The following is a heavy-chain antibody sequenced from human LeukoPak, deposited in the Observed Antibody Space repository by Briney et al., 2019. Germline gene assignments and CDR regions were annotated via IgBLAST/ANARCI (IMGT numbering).Heavy chain of an antibody. V-gene: IGHV5-51*01. J-gene: IGHJ3*02. CDR1: GYIFTSYW. CDR2: IYPGDSDT. CDR3: EIHRPHDSSGYYDDAFDI. Sequence: GEALKISCKGSGYIFTSYWSGWGRQMPGKGLEWRGIIYPGDSDTRYSPSFQGQVTISADKSISTDYLQWSSLKASDTAMYYCEIHRPHDSSGYYDDAFDIWGQGTMVTVSS. D-gene: IGHD3-22*01.